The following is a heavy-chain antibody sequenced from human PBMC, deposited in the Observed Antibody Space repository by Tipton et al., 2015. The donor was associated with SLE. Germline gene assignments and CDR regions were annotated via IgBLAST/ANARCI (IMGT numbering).Heavy chain of an antibody. V-gene: IGHV3-11*01. CDR3: ARDRGSGWFDFDY. CDR2: ISDSGNTI. J-gene: IGHJ4*02. Sequence: SLRLSCAASGFTFKDYYMTWIRQTPGQGLDWLAYISDSGNTIYYADSVKGRFTISRNNPKNSLYLQMNSLRAEDTAVYYCARDRGSGWFDFDYWGQGTLVNVSS. CDR1: GFTFKDYY. D-gene: IGHD6-19*01.